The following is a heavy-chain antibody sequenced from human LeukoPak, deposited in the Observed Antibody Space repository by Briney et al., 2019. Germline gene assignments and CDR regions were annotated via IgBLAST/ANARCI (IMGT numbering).Heavy chain of an antibody. D-gene: IGHD3-10*01. CDR2: ITGSGSAT. V-gene: IGHV3-23*01. CDR3: ARGSSFFGHYFDY. CDR1: GFTFTNYA. J-gene: IGHJ4*02. Sequence: GGSLRVSCAASGFTFTNYAINWVRQAPGKGLEWVSTITGSGSATYYADSVKGRFTISRDKSKNTLDLQMNTLRPEDTAVYYCARGSSFFGHYFDYWGQGTLVTVSS.